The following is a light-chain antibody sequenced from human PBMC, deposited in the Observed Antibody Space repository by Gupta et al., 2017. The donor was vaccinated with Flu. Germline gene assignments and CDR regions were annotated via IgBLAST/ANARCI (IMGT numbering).Light chain of an antibody. CDR3: QQSDNSPWT. J-gene: IGKJ1*01. V-gene: IGKV1-39*01. CDR2: AAS. Sequence: PSSPFAPVGDRITFTCRARHVSSSYLTWYQQKPGKAPKLLIYAASSLQTGVPSRFSGSGSGTDFTLTISSLQPEDFATYYCQQSDNSPWTFGQGTKVEIK. CDR1: HVSSSY.